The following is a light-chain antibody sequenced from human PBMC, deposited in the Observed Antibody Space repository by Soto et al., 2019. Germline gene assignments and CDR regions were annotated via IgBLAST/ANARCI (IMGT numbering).Light chain of an antibody. CDR1: QSISSW. V-gene: IGKV1-5*01. Sequence: DIQMTQSPSTLSASVRDRVTITCRASQSISSWLAWYQQKPGKAPKLLIYDASSLESGVPSRFSGSGSGTEFTLTISSLQPGDFATYYCQQYSSFPLTSGGGTKVEIK. CDR2: DAS. CDR3: QQYSSFPLT. J-gene: IGKJ4*01.